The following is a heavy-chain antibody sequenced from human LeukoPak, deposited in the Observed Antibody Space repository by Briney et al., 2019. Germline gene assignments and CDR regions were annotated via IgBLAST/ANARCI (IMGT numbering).Heavy chain of an antibody. CDR1: GFTFSSYW. CDR2: INSDGSST. J-gene: IGHJ6*02. CDR3: ARSGGKMTTVTTSSLQFYYYYGMDV. D-gene: IGHD4-17*01. V-gene: IGHV3-74*01. Sequence: GGSLRLSCAASGFTFSSYWMHWVRQAPGKGLVWVSRINSDGSSTSYADSVKGRFTISRDNAKNTLYLQMNSLRAEDTAVYYCARSGGKMTTVTTSSLQFYYYYGMDVWGQGTTVTVSS.